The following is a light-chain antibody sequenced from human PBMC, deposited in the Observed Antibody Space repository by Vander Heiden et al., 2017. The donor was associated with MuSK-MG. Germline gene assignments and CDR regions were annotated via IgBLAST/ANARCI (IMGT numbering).Light chain of an antibody. Sequence: DIQMTQSPSSLSASVGDRVTITCRASQAISNYLAWFQKKPGKAPESLIYGASSLQSGVPSQFSGSGSGTDFTLTISSVQPEDSATYYCQQEDRSPITFGQGTQMXIK. V-gene: IGKV1-16*02. CDR1: QAISNY. J-gene: IGKJ5*01. CDR2: GAS. CDR3: QQEDRSPIT.